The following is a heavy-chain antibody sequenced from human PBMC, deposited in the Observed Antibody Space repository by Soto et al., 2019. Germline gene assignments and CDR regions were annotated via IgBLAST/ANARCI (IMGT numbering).Heavy chain of an antibody. Sequence: QVQLVESGGGVVQPGRSLRLSCAASGFTFSSYAMHWVRQAPGKGLEWVAVISYDGSNKYYADSVKGRFTISRDNSKNTQYLQMNSLRAEDTAVYYCARNRYSGGSRWTWEWYFDYWGQGTLVTVSS. V-gene: IGHV3-30-3*01. CDR1: GFTFSSYA. D-gene: IGHD6-13*01. J-gene: IGHJ4*02. CDR3: ARNRYSGGSRWTWEWYFDY. CDR2: ISYDGSNK.